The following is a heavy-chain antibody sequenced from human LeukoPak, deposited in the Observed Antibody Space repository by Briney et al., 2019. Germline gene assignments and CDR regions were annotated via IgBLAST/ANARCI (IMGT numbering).Heavy chain of an antibody. Sequence: PSETLSLTCTVSGGSISSYYWSWIRQPPGKGLEWIGYIYYSGSTNYNPSLKSRVSISVDTSKSQFSLKLSSVTAADTAVYYCARGYYGSIPGAIDYWGQGTLVTVSS. CDR1: GGSISSYY. CDR3: ARGYYGSIPGAIDY. D-gene: IGHD3-10*01. J-gene: IGHJ4*02. V-gene: IGHV4-59*01. CDR2: IYYSGST.